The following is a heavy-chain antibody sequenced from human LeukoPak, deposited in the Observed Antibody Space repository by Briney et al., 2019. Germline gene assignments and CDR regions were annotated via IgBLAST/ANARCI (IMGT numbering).Heavy chain of an antibody. D-gene: IGHD2-2*01. CDR1: GYTFTSYG. V-gene: IGHV1-18*01. J-gene: IGHJ6*03. CDR2: ISAYNGNT. Sequence: ASVKVSCKASGYTFTSYGISWVRQAPGQGLEWMGWISAYNGNTNYSQKLQDRVTMTTDTSTSTAYMELRSLRSDDTAVYYCARGIRFLDCSSTSCSIIPTLNYYYMDVWGKGTTVTVSS. CDR3: ARGIRFLDCSSTSCSIIPTLNYYYMDV.